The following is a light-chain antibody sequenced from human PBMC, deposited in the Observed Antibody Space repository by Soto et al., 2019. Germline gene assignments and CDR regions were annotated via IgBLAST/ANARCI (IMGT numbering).Light chain of an antibody. Sequence: QSALTQPASVSGSPGQSITISCTGSSSDVGTYNYVSWYQQYPGTAPKLMIYDVTDRPSGVSDRFSGSKSGNTASLTISGLQAEDEADYYCTSFTGGTPRWVFGGGTKLTVL. CDR2: DVT. J-gene: IGLJ3*02. CDR3: TSFTGGTPRWV. CDR1: SSDVGTYNY. V-gene: IGLV2-14*01.